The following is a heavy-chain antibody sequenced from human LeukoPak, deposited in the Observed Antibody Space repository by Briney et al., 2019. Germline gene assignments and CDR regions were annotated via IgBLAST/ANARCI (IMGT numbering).Heavy chain of an antibody. CDR3: AKPGYSGYYFDY. J-gene: IGHJ4*02. Sequence: GGSLRLSCAASGFTFSTYGMHWVRQTPGKGLGWVAVISYDGSDKYYAASVQGRFTISRDKSKNTLYLQMNSLRAEDTAGYYCAKPGYSGYYFDYWGQGTLVTVSS. CDR2: ISYDGSDK. V-gene: IGHV3-30*18. D-gene: IGHD5-12*01. CDR1: GFTFSTYG.